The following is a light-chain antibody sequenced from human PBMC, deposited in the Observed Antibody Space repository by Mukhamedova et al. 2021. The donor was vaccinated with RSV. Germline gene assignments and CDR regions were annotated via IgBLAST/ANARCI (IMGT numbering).Light chain of an antibody. J-gene: IGKJ3*01. CDR3: QQSSNVPFT. CDR2: EAS. Sequence: WYQRRVHGKATKLLLYEASSLESGVPSRFSGSGSGTVFTLTIRSLQPEDFATYYCQQSSNVPFTFGPGTKLD. V-gene: IGKV1-39*01.